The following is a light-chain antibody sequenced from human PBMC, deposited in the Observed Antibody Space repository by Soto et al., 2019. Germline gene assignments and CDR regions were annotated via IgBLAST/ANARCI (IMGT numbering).Light chain of an antibody. CDR1: TGPVTSGYY. J-gene: IGLJ2*01. CDR3: LLYYGGAVV. CDR2: GTS. Sequence: QAVVTQEPSLTVSPGGTVTLTCASSTGPVTSGYYANWFQQKPGQAPRALIYGTSNKHSWTPARFSGSLLGGKVVLTLSGVQPEDEADHYCLLYYGGAVVFGGGTKLTVL. V-gene: IGLV7-43*01.